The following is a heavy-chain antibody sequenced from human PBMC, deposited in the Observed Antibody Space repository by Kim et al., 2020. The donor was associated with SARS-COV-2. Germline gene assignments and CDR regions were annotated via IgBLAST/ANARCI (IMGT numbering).Heavy chain of an antibody. V-gene: IGHV3-73*01. CDR2: IRSKANRYAT. J-gene: IGHJ3*01. D-gene: IGHD2-2*01. Sequence: GGSLRLSCAASGFTFSSSPMNWVRQAPGKGLEWVGSIRSKANRYATAYAATVRVTIIISNANSTHSAHMHMTSLETKDAADCSCTRILGTTLAVGDA. CDR1: GFTFSSSP. CDR3: TRILGTTLAVGDA.